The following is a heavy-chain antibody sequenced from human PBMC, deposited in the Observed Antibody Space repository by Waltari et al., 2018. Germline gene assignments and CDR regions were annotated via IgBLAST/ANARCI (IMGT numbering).Heavy chain of an antibody. CDR3: ARAPPIVVVVAATDY. CDR1: GYTFTGYY. D-gene: IGHD2-15*01. J-gene: IGHJ4*02. V-gene: IGHV1-2*02. CDR2: INPNSGGT. Sequence: QVQLVQSGAEVKKPGASVKVSCKASGYTFTGYYMHWVRQAPGQGLEWMGWINPNSGGTNYAQKLQGRVTMTRDTSISTAYMELSRLRSDDTAVYYCARAPPIVVVVAATDYWGQGTLVTVSS.